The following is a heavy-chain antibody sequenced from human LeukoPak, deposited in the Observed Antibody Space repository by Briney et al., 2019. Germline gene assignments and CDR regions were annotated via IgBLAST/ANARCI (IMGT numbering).Heavy chain of an antibody. CDR1: GGSISSYY. CDR2: IYSSGGT. V-gene: IGHV4-4*07. CDR3: SRRRGGSAWYDF. Sequence: PSETLSLTCTVSGGSISSYYWSWIRQPAGKGLEWIGRIYSSGGTYYNPSLKSRVTISVDTSKNQFSLKVTSVTAADTAAYYCSRRRGGSAWYDFWGQGTLVTVSS. D-gene: IGHD3-10*01. J-gene: IGHJ5*01.